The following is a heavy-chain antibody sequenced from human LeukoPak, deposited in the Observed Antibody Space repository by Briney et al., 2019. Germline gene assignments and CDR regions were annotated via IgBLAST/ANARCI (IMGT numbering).Heavy chain of an antibody. D-gene: IGHD3-22*01. Sequence: QPGGSLRLSCAASGFTFNSYAMSWVRQAPGKGLEWVSGISGSGGSTYCADSVKGRFTISRDSSKNTLYLQMNSLRAEDTAVYYCAKAAEPHYYDSSGYVNYWGQGTLVTVSS. CDR1: GFTFNSYA. CDR2: ISGSGGST. V-gene: IGHV3-23*01. J-gene: IGHJ4*02. CDR3: AKAAEPHYYDSSGYVNY.